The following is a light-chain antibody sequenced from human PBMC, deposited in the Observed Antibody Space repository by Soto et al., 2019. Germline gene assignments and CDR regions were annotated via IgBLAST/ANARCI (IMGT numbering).Light chain of an antibody. CDR1: QSININ. CDR2: GAS. V-gene: IGKV3-15*01. J-gene: IGKJ2*01. CDR3: QHYNNWPPMYT. Sequence: EVVLTQSPATLSVSPGERVTLSCRASQSININLAWYQHKPGQPPRLLIFGASTRATGIPARFSGIGSGTEFTLTISSLQSEDFAIFYCQHYNNWPPMYTFGQGT.